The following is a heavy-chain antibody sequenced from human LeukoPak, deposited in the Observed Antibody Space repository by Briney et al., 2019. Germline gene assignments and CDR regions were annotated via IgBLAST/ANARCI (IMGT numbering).Heavy chain of an antibody. Sequence: GASVKVSCKASGYTFTNYHVNWVRQAPGQGLEWMGWMDPNNGNTDYAQKFLGRVTMTTDTSISTAYMEVSSLTYEDTAVYYCARGVEAGVDFWGQGTLVTVSS. CDR1: GYTFTNYH. J-gene: IGHJ4*02. D-gene: IGHD2-15*01. CDR2: MDPNNGNT. V-gene: IGHV1-8*01. CDR3: ARGVEAGVDF.